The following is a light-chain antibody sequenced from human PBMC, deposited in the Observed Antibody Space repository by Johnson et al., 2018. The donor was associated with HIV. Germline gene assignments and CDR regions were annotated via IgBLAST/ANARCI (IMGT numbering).Light chain of an antibody. V-gene: IGLV1-51*01. CDR2: DNN. CDR1: NSNIGNNY. Sequence: QPVLTQPPSVSAAPGQKVTISCSGSNSNIGNNYVSWYQQLPGTAPKLLIYDNNKRPSGIPDRFSGSTSATSAILGTTGLQTGAEADYYCGTWDSSLSAGVFGTGTKVTVL. CDR3: GTWDSSLSAGV. J-gene: IGLJ1*01.